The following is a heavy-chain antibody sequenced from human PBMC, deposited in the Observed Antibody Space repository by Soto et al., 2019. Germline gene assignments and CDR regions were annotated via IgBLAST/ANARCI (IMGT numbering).Heavy chain of an antibody. J-gene: IGHJ4*02. V-gene: IGHV3-23*01. CDR2: ISVSDAFI. D-gene: IGHD1-20*01. CDR3: TRETVAGITGLNY. Sequence: EVRLLESGGDLVQPGGSLRLSCAASGFNVGAFAVNWVRQAPGRGLVWVSGISVSDAFIYYADSVTGRFSISSDASETILYLQMNSLRVDDTALYYCTRETVAGITGLNYWGPGTLVTVSS. CDR1: GFNVGAFA.